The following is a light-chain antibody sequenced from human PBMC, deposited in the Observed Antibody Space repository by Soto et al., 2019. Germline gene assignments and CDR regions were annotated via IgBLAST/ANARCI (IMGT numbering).Light chain of an antibody. J-gene: IGKJ3*01. V-gene: IGKV1-17*01. CDR2: AAS. CDR3: LQHHSVPFT. Sequence: DIQMTQSPSSLSASVGDRVTITCRASQDISNDLGWYQQKPGKAPKRLIYAASSLESGVPSRFSGSGSGTEFTLTISSLQPEDFATYYCLQHHSVPFTVGPGTKVDIK. CDR1: QDISND.